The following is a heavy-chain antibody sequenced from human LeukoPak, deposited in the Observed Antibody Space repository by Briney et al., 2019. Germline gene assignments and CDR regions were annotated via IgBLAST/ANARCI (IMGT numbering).Heavy chain of an antibody. CDR1: GFTFSSYA. V-gene: IGHV3-43*01. Sequence: PGGSLRLSCAASGFTFSSYAMHWVRQAPGKGLEWVSLISWDGGSTYYADSVKGRFTISRDNSKNSLYLQMNSLRTEDTALYYCATEGYDSSGYPSHFDYWGQGTLVTVSS. CDR2: ISWDGGST. D-gene: IGHD3-22*01. J-gene: IGHJ4*02. CDR3: ATEGYDSSGYPSHFDY.